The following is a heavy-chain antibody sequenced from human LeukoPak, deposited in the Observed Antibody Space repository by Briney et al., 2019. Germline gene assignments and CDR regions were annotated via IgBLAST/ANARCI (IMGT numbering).Heavy chain of an antibody. Sequence: SETLSLTCTVSGGSISSSGYYWGWIRQPPGKGLEWIGSIYYSGSTYYNPSLKSRVTISVDTSKNQFSLKLSSVTAADTTVYYCARHFGSSWTFDYWGQGTLVTVSS. J-gene: IGHJ4*02. D-gene: IGHD1-26*01. CDR3: ARHFGSSWTFDY. CDR2: IYYSGST. CDR1: GGSISSSGYY. V-gene: IGHV4-39*01.